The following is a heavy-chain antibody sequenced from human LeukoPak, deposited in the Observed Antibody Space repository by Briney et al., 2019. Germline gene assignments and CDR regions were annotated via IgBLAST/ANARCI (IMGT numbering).Heavy chain of an antibody. CDR1: GFTFSDYY. CDR3: TRGWTYGIY. CDR2: VKQDGSEK. Sequence: GGSLRLSCAASGFTFSDYYMSWIRQAPGKGLEWVANVKQDGSEKNYVDSVKGRFTISRDNAKNSVYLQMNSLRAEDTAVYYCTRGWTYGIYWGQGALVTVSS. V-gene: IGHV3-7*01. D-gene: IGHD3/OR15-3a*01. J-gene: IGHJ4*02.